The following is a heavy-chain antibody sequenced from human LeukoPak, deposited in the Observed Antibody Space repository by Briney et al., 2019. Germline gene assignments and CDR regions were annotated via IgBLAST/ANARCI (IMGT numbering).Heavy chain of an antibody. D-gene: IGHD6-19*01. CDR1: GGTFSSYA. CDR3: ARDRVAVAGNLDY. V-gene: IGHV1-69*01. CDR2: IIPIFGTA. Sequence: SEKVSCKASGGTFSSYAISWVRQAPGQGLEWMGGIIPIFGTANYAQKFQGRVTITADESTSTAYMELSSLRSEDTAVYYCARDRVAVAGNLDYWGQGTLVTVSS. J-gene: IGHJ4*02.